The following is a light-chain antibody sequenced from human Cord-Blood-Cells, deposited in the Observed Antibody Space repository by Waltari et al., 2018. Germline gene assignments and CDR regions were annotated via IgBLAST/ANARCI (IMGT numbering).Light chain of an antibody. CDR2: AAS. CDR3: QQLNSYPFT. J-gene: IGKJ3*01. CDR1: QGISSY. V-gene: IGKV1-9*01. Sequence: IHFTQSPSFLSASVRDRVTITCRVSQGISSYLAWYQQKPGKAPKLLIYAASTLQSGVTSRFSGSGSGTEFTLKISSMKPEDFATYYCQQLNSYPFTLGPGTKVDIK.